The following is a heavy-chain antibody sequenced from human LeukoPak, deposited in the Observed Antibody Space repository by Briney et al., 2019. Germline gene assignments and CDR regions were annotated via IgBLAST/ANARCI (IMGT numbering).Heavy chain of an antibody. V-gene: IGHV3-23*01. D-gene: IGHD3-22*01. CDR3: AKDQTYYYDSSGYW. Sequence: GGSLRLSCAASGFTFSTYAMSWVRQAPGKGLEWVSATSDSGISTYYADSVKGRFTISRDNSKNTLYLQMNSLRAEDTAVYYCAKDQTYYYDSSGYWWGQGTLVTVSS. CDR2: TSDSGIST. CDR1: GFTFSTYA. J-gene: IGHJ4*02.